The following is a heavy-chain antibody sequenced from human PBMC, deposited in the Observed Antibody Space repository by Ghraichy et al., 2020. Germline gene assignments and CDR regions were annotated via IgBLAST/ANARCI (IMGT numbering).Heavy chain of an antibody. CDR3: ARSWFGENYGMDV. CDR2: INQDGNEI. Sequence: LSLTCAASAFTFTNYWMSWVRQAPGKGLEWVANINQDGNEIYYVDSVKGRFTISRDNAKNSMYLQMNSLRAEDTAVYYCARSWFGENYGMDVWGQGTTVTVSS. CDR1: AFTFTNYW. D-gene: IGHD3-10*01. V-gene: IGHV3-7*01. J-gene: IGHJ6*02.